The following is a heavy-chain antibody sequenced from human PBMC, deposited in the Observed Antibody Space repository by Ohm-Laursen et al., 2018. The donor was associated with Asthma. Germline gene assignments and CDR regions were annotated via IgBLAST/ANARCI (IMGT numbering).Heavy chain of an antibody. CDR3: ARVDSSSYYDY. Sequence: TLSLTCTVSGGSISSGGYYWSWIRQHPGKGLEWIGYIYYSGSTYYNPSLKSRVTISVDTSKSQFSLKLSSVTAADTAVYYCARVDSSSYYDYWGQGTLVTVSS. V-gene: IGHV4-31*03. J-gene: IGHJ4*02. CDR1: GGSISSGGYY. D-gene: IGHD6-13*01. CDR2: IYYSGST.